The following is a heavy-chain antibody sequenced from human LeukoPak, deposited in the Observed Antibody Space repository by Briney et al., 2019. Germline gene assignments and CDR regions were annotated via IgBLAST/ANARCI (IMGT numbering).Heavy chain of an antibody. CDR2: ISSSGSTI. CDR3: ARALGFGYCSSTSCCIPPY. V-gene: IGHV3-48*03. CDR1: GFTFSSYE. J-gene: IGHJ4*02. Sequence: PGGSLRLSCAASGFTFSSYEMNWVRQAPGKGLEWVSYISSSGSTIYYADSVKGRFTISRDNAKNSLYLQMNSLRAEDTAVYYCARALGFGYCSSTSCCIPPYWGQGTLVTVSS. D-gene: IGHD2-2*03.